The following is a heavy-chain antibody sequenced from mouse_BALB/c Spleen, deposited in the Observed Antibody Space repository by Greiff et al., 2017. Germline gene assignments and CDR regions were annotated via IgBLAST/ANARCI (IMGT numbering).Heavy chain of an antibody. D-gene: IGHD1-1*01. J-gene: IGHJ1*01. V-gene: IGHV2-2*02. CDR2: IWSGGST. Sequence: VQLQESGPGLVQPSQSLSITCTVSGFSLTSYGVHWVRQSPGKGLEWLGVIWSGGSTDYNAAFISRLSISKDNSKSQVFFKMNSLQANDTAIYYCARGNYGSLYWYFDVWGAGTTVTVSS. CDR3: ARGNYGSLYWYFDV. CDR1: GFSLTSYG.